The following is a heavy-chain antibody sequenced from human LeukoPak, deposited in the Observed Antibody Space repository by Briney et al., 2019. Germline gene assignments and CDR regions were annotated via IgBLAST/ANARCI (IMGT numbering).Heavy chain of an antibody. J-gene: IGHJ4*02. CDR2: IKQDGSEK. V-gene: IGHV3-7*01. CDR1: GFTFYNYW. CDR3: AELGITMIGGY. D-gene: IGHD3-10*02. Sequence: GGSLRLSCAASGFTFYNYWMSWVRQAPGKGLEWVANIKQDGSEKYYVDSVKGRFTISRDNTENSLYLQLNSLRAEDTAVYYCAELGITMIGGYWGQGTLVTVSS.